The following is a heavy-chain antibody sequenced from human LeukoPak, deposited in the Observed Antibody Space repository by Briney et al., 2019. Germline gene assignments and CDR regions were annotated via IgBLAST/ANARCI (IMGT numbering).Heavy chain of an antibody. J-gene: IGHJ4*02. D-gene: IGHD4-17*01. CDR1: GSTFSSYW. CDR2: INSDGSSK. Sequence: SGGSLRLSCAASGSTFSSYWMHWVRQAPGKGLVWVSRINSDGSSKSYADSVKGRFTISRDNAKNTLYLQMNSLRAEDTAVYYCARERYGDYGGVDYWGQGTLVTVSS. CDR3: ARERYGDYGGVDY. V-gene: IGHV3-74*01.